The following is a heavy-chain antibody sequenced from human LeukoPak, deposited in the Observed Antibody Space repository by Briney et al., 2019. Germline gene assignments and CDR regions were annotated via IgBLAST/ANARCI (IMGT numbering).Heavy chain of an antibody. V-gene: IGHV3-74*01. J-gene: IGHJ4*02. CDR2: INSEGSTT. CDR1: GFTFSRHW. D-gene: IGHD3-22*01. Sequence: GGSLRLSCTASGFTFSRHWMHWVRQAPGKGLVWVSRINSEGSTTSYADSVKGRFTISRDNAKNTLYLQMNSLRAEDTAVYYCATYDSSVYYYVFDYWGQGTLVTVSS. CDR3: ATYDSSVYYYVFDY.